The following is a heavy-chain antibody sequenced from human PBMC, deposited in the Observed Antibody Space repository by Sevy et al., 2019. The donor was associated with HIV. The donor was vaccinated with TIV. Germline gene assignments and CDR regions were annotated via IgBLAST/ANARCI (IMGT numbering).Heavy chain of an antibody. D-gene: IGHD2-15*01. CDR1: GYTFTNYY. Sequence: ASVKVSCKASGYTFTNYYIHWVRQAPGQGLEWMGIISPSGGRTTYTQKFQGRVTMTRDTSTNTVYMDLSSLRSEDTAVYYCAREGCSGGSCHVFHYWGQGTLFTVSS. CDR2: ISPSGGRT. J-gene: IGHJ4*02. CDR3: AREGCSGGSCHVFHY. V-gene: IGHV1-46*03.